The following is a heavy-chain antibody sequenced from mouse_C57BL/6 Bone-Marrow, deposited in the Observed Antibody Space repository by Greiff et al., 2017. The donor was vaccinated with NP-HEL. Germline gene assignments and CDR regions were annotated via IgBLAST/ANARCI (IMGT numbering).Heavy chain of an antibody. D-gene: IGHD1-1*01. CDR2: IDPNSGGT. CDR1: GYTFTSYL. CDR3: ARYYCGSSSFDY. Sequence: VQLQQPGAELVKPGASVKLSCKASGYTFTSYLMHWVKQRPGRGLEWIGWIDPNSGGTKYNEKFKSKATLTVDKPSSTAYMQLNSLTSEDSAVYYCARYYCGSSSFDYWGQGTTLTVSS. J-gene: IGHJ2*01. V-gene: IGHV1-72*01.